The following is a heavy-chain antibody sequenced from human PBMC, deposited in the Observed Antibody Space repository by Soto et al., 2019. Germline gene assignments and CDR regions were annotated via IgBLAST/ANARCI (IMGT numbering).Heavy chain of an antibody. D-gene: IGHD3-10*01. Sequence: PGGSLRLSCAASGFVLSTFAMHWVRQAPGKGLEWVAVISYDGSNKYYVDSVKGRFTISRDNSKSTLYLQMTSLRPEDTAVYYCAREVPAWFGDPYYFDYWGHGTLVTVSS. CDR3: AREVPAWFGDPYYFDY. V-gene: IGHV3-30-3*01. CDR1: GFVLSTFA. CDR2: ISYDGSNK. J-gene: IGHJ4*01.